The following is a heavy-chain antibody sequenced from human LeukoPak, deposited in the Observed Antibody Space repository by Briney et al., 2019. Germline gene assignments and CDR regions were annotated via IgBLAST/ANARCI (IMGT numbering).Heavy chain of an antibody. J-gene: IGHJ5*02. CDR1: GGSISSGGYY. D-gene: IGHD3-22*01. Sequence: SETLSLTCTVSGGSISSGGYYWSWIRQHPGKGLEWIGYIYYSGSTYYNPSLKSRVTISVDTSKNQFSLKLSSVTAADTAVYYCARVTYYYDSSGYYYSWFDPWGQGTLVTVSS. V-gene: IGHV4-31*03. CDR2: IYYSGST. CDR3: ARVTYYYDSSGYYYSWFDP.